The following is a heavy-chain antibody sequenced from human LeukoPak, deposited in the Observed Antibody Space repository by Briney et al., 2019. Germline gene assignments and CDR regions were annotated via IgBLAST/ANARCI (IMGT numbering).Heavy chain of an antibody. D-gene: IGHD2-2*01. V-gene: IGHV3-23*01. Sequence: PGGSLRLSCAASGFTFSSYAMSWVRQAPGKGLEWVSAISGSGGSTYYADSVKGRFTISRDNSENTLYLQMNSLRAEDTAVYYCGRAYCSSTSCKYYYYYYMDVWGKGTTVTVSS. CDR2: ISGSGGST. J-gene: IGHJ6*03. CDR3: GRAYCSSTSCKYYYYYYMDV. CDR1: GFTFSSYA.